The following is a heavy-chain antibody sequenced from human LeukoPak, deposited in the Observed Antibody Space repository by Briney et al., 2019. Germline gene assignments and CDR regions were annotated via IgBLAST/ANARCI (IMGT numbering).Heavy chain of an antibody. J-gene: IGHJ4*02. CDR3: ARVGHIAAAGTYDY. D-gene: IGHD6-13*01. V-gene: IGHV4-59*08. CDR2: VFYRGSP. Sequence: SGTLSLTRTLSRGALSGLLCSSLGEPPRHGLAGNGNVFYRGSPNSNPSVKSRVTTSFDTSKTQFSLKLSFVTAADTAVYYCARVGHIAAAGTYDYWGQGTLVTVSS. CDR1: RGALSGLL.